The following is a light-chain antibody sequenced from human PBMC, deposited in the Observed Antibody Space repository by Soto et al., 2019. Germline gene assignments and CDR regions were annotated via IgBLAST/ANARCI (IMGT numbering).Light chain of an antibody. J-gene: IGKJ2*01. CDR1: QSVSSSY. CDR2: GAS. CDR3: QHYGSSPPLYT. V-gene: IGKV3-20*01. Sequence: EIVLTQSPGTLSLSPGERATLSCRASQSVSSSYLAWYQQKPGQAPRLLIYGASSRATGIPDRPSGSGSGTDFTFTLTRLELEDFAVYYCQHYGSSPPLYTFGQGTKLEIK.